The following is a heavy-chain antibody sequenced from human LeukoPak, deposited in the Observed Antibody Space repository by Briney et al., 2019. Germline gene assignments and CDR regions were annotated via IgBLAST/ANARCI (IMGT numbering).Heavy chain of an antibody. Sequence: SETLSLTCTVSGGSISSYYWSWIRQPPGKGLEWIGYIYYSGSTNYNPSLKSRVTISVDTSKNQFSLKLSSVTAADTAVYYCARDRGWGGGNAFDIWGQGTMVTVSS. D-gene: IGHD3-16*01. CDR2: IYYSGST. V-gene: IGHV4-59*12. J-gene: IGHJ3*02. CDR3: ARDRGWGGGNAFDI. CDR1: GGSISSYY.